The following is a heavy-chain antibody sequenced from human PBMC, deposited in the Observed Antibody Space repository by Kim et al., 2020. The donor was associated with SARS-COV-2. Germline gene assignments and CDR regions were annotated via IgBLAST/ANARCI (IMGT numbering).Heavy chain of an antibody. V-gene: IGHV4-39*01. CDR1: GGSISSSSYY. Sequence: SETLSLTCTVSGGSISSSSYYWGWIRQPPGKGLEWIGSIYYSGSTYYNPSLKSRVTISVDTSKNQFSLKLSSVTAADTAVYYFARHPTVTTWLDYWGQGTLVTVSS. J-gene: IGHJ4*02. D-gene: IGHD4-17*01. CDR3: ARHPTVTTWLDY. CDR2: IYYSGST.